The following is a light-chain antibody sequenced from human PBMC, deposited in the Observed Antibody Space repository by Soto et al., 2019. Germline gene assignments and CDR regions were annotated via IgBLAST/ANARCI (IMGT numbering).Light chain of an antibody. CDR2: GNS. CDR1: SSNIGAGYD. CDR3: QSYDSSLSAPYV. Sequence: VLTQPPSVSGAPGQRVTISCTGSSSNIGAGYDVHWYQQLPGTAPKLLIYGNSNRPSGVPDRFSGSKSGTSASLAITGLQAEDEADYYCQSYDSSLSAPYVFGTGTKV. J-gene: IGLJ1*01. V-gene: IGLV1-40*01.